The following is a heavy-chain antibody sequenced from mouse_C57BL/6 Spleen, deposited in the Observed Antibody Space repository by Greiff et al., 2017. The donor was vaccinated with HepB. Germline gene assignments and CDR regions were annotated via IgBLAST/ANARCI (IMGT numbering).Heavy chain of an antibody. CDR1: GYTFTSYW. J-gene: IGHJ2*01. CDR3: AIYYSKGYYFDY. Sequence: QVQLQQPGAELVMPGASVKLSCKASGYTFTSYWMHWVKQRPGQGLEWIGEIDPSDSYTNYNQKFKGKSTLTVDKSSSTAYMQLSSLTSEDSEVYYCAIYYSKGYYFDYWGQGTTLTVSS. D-gene: IGHD2-5*01. V-gene: IGHV1-69*01. CDR2: IDPSDSYT.